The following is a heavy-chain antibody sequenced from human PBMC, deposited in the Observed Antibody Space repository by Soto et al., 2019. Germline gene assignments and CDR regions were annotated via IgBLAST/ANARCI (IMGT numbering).Heavy chain of an antibody. CDR2: ISASSGNT. J-gene: IGHJ5*02. D-gene: IGHD3-3*01. CDR1: GYSFNSYG. CDR3: ARETKFYGFWSGYYRFDT. Sequence: QTQLVQSGPEVKNPGASVKVSCKASGYSFNSYGISWVRQAPGQGLEWMGWISASSGNTTYAQELQGRVTMTTDIATTTAYMELRSLTSDDTAVYYCARETKFYGFWSGYYRFDTWGQGTLVSVSS. V-gene: IGHV1-18*01.